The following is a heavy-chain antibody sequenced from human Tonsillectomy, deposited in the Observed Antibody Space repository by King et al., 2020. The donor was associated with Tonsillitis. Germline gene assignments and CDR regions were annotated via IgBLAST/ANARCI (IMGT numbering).Heavy chain of an antibody. CDR3: TRDNYYYGMDV. CDR2: SRSKAYGGTT. J-gene: IGHJ6*02. V-gene: IGHV3-49*05. Sequence: VQLLESGGGLVKPGRSLRLSCTASGFTFGDYAMSWFRQAPGKGLEWVGLSRSKAYGGTTEYAASVKGRFTISRDDSKSIVYLQMNSLKTEDTAVYYCTRDNYYYGMDVWGQGTTVTVSS. CDR1: GFTFGDYA.